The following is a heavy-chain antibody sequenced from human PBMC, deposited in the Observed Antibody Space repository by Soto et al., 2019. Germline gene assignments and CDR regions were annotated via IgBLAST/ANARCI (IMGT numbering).Heavy chain of an antibody. J-gene: IGHJ6*02. CDR3: ARDARGTRGFDEMDI. V-gene: IGHV1-2*02. CDR2: INPNGGDT. CDR1: GYIFTGYH. Sequence: ASVKVSCKASGYIFTGYHIHWVRQAPGRGLEWMGWINPNGGDTEYAQNFQGRVTMTRDTSFNLVYMEMSGLMSDDTAVYYRARDARGTRGFDEMDIWGQGTTVTVSS. D-gene: IGHD3-9*01.